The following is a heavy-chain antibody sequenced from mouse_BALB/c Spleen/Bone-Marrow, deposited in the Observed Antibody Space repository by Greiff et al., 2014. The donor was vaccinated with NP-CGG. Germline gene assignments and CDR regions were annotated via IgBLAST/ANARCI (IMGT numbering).Heavy chain of an antibody. Sequence: EVLLVESGAGLVQPGASVKLSCVASGFTFSSYGMSWVRQTPDKSLELVGTINHNGGSTNYPDSLKGQSTISGDNSKNTLYLQISRLKAEDTAMYCCARVYGWYFDVWGEGTTVTVSS. D-gene: IGHD1-1*01. CDR1: GFTFSSYG. CDR2: INHNGGST. J-gene: IGHJ1*01. V-gene: IGHV5-6-3*01. CDR3: ARVYGWYFDV.